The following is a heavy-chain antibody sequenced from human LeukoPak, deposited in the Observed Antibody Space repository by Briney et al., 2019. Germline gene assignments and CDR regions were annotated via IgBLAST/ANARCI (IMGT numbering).Heavy chain of an antibody. D-gene: IGHD3-10*02. CDR2: ISSSGSTI. Sequence: PGGSLRLSCAASGFTFRIYEMNWVRQAPGKGLEWVSYISSSGSTIYYADSVKGRFTISRDNAKNSLYLQMNSLRAEDTAVCYCAELGITMIGGVWGKGTTVTISS. J-gene: IGHJ6*04. CDR3: AELGITMIGGV. V-gene: IGHV3-48*03. CDR1: GFTFRIYE.